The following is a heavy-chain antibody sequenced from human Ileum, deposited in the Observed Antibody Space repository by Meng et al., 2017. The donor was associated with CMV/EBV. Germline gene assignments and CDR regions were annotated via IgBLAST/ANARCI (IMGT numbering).Heavy chain of an antibody. D-gene: IGHD1-1*01. J-gene: IGHJ4*02. V-gene: IGHV3-23*01. CDR1: GFIFTNFP. Sequence: GGSLRLSCAASGFIFTNFPMSWVRQAPGKGLEWVSAISVSGDNTYYADSVKGRFTISRDNTKNTIYKKMDNLRAEDTTTYYWAKEMSMQALGTVGFDHWGQGALVTVSS. CDR3: AKEMSMQALGTVGFDH. CDR2: ISVSGDNT.